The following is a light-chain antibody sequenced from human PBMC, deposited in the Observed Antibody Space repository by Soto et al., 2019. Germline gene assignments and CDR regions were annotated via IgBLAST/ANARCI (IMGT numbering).Light chain of an antibody. CDR3: QKYNTAPYT. V-gene: IGKV1-27*01. J-gene: IGKJ2*01. CDR1: RGISTY. Sequence: DTQMTQSPSSLSASVGDRVTMSCRASRGISTYLAWYQQRPGEVPKLLISGASTLQSGVPSRFSASGSGTDFTLTISSLQPEEVATYYCQKYNTAPYTFGQGTKVEI. CDR2: GAS.